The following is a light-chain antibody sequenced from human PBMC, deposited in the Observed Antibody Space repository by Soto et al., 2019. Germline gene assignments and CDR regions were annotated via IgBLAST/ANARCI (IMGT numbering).Light chain of an antibody. CDR2: DVS. CDR3: SSYAGSSTLYV. J-gene: IGLJ1*01. Sequence: QSALTQPASGSGSPGQSITISCTGTSSDVGGYNYVSWYQQHPGKAPKLIIYDVSVRPSGVSNRFSGSKSGNTASLTISGLQAEDEADYYCSSYAGSSTLYVFGIGTKLTVL. CDR1: SSDVGGYNY. V-gene: IGLV2-14*01.